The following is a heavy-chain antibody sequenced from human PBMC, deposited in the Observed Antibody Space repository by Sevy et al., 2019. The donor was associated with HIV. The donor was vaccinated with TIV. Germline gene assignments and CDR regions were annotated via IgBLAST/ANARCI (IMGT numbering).Heavy chain of an antibody. CDR1: GGSISSYL. V-gene: IGHV4-59*01. CDR3: ARDSTTRPRVLDY. Sequence: SETLSITCSVSGGSISSYLWTWVRQSPGKGLEWIGNIYFTGNTDYSPALKSRVILSLDTSKSQFSLTLKSVTAADTAIYFCARDSTTRPRVLDYWGQGTLVTVSS. J-gene: IGHJ4*02. D-gene: IGHD1-1*01. CDR2: IYFTGNT.